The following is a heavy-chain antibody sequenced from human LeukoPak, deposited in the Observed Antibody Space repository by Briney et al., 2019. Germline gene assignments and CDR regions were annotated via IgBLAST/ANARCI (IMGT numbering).Heavy chain of an antibody. D-gene: IGHD3-16*02. V-gene: IGHV3-48*01. J-gene: IGHJ3*02. CDR2: ISSSSSTI. CDR3: ARDARSFAFDI. CDR1: GFTVSSYS. Sequence: GGSLRLSCAASGFTVSSYSMNWVRQAPGKGLEWVSYISSSSSTIYYADSVKGRFTISRDNAKNSLYLQMNSLRAEDTAVYYCARDARSFAFDIWGQGTMVTVSS.